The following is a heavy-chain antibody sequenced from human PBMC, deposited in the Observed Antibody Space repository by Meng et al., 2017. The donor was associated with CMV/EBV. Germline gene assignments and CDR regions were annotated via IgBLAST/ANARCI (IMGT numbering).Heavy chain of an antibody. D-gene: IGHD6-6*01. Sequence: GESLKISCAASGFTFSSYGMHWVRQAPGKGLEWVAFIRYDGSNKYYADSVKGRFTISRDSSKNTLYLQMNSLRAEDTAVYYCAKDHIAARPLYFDYWGQGTLVTVSS. CDR3: AKDHIAARPLYFDY. J-gene: IGHJ4*02. CDR2: IRYDGSNK. CDR1: GFTFSSYG. V-gene: IGHV3-30*02.